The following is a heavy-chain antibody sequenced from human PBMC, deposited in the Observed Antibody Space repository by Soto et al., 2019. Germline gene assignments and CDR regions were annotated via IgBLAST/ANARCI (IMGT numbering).Heavy chain of an antibody. CDR2: IYYSGST. J-gene: IGHJ6*02. Sequence: SETLSLTCTVSGGSISSGGYYWSWIRQHPGKGLEWIGYIYYSGSTYYNPSLKSRVTISVDTSKNQFSLKLSSVTAADTAVYYCALANNLYYYGMDVWGQGTTVTVSS. D-gene: IGHD1-1*01. CDR1: GGSISSGGYY. V-gene: IGHV4-31*03. CDR3: ALANNLYYYGMDV.